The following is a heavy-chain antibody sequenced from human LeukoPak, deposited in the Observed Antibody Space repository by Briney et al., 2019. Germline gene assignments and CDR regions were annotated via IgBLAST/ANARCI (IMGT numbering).Heavy chain of an antibody. V-gene: IGHV3-53*01. CDR2: IYSGGST. CDR3: ARATLDN. Sequence: GGSLRLSCAASGFSVSSNYISWVGQAPGMALEWGSVIYSGGSTKYADSVKARFTISRDNSKNTVYLQMNSLRAEDTAVYYCARATLDNWGQGTLVTVSS. CDR1: GFSVSSNY. J-gene: IGHJ4*02.